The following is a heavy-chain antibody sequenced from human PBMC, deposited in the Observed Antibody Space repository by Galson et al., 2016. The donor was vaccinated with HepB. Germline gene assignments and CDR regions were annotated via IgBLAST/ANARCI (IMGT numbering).Heavy chain of an antibody. Sequence: SLRLSCAASGFTVSSSYISWVRQAPGKGLEWVSILYSGGGSTHYADSVKGRFAISRDNSKNTLYLQMNSLRAEDTAVYFCARGYDGSGFSSRGWYFDLWGRGTLVTVSS. V-gene: IGHV3-53*01. J-gene: IGHJ2*01. CDR3: ARGYDGSGFSSRGWYFDL. CDR1: GFTVSSSY. CDR2: LYSGGGST. D-gene: IGHD3-22*01.